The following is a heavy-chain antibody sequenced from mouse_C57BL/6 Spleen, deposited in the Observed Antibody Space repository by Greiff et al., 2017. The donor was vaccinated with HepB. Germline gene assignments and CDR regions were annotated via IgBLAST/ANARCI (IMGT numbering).Heavy chain of an antibody. V-gene: IGHV14-3*01. D-gene: IGHD1-1*01. CDR2: IDPANGNT. Sequence: EVQLQESVAELVRPGASVKLSCTASGFNIKNTYMHWVKQRPEQGLEWIGRIDPANGNTKYATKFQGKATITADTSSNTAYLQLTSLTSEDTAIYYCAKDYYGSSPFDYWGQGTTLTVSS. CDR3: AKDYYGSSPFDY. CDR1: GFNIKNTY. J-gene: IGHJ2*01.